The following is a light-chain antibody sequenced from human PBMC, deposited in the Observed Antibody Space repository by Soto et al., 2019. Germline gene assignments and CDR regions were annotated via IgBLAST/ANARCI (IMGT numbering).Light chain of an antibody. CDR3: QQYNNWPLT. CDR2: GAS. J-gene: IGKJ5*01. V-gene: IGKV3-15*01. CDR1: QSVSSN. Sequence: EIVMTQSPATLSVSPGERAARSCRASQSVSSNLAWYQQKPGQAPRLLIYGASTRATGIPARFSGSGSGTEFTLTISSLQSEDFAVYYCQQYNNWPLTFGQGTRLETK.